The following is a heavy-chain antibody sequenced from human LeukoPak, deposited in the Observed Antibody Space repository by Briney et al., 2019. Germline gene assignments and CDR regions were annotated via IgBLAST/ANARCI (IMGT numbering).Heavy chain of an antibody. Sequence: ASVKVSCKASGYSFVGYGITWVRQAPGQGLEWMGWFNPENGNTNYAQKVQGRVTMTADTSTSTSYMELRSLRSDDTAVYYCARDRAAAAGTADYWGQGTLVTVSS. CDR1: GYSFVGYG. V-gene: IGHV1-18*01. J-gene: IGHJ4*02. D-gene: IGHD6-13*01. CDR2: FNPENGNT. CDR3: ARDRAAAAGTADY.